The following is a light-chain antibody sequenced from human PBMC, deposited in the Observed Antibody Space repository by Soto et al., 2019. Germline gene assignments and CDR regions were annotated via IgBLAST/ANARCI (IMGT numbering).Light chain of an antibody. CDR2: AAS. Sequence: DIQMPQSPSSLSASVGDRVTITCRASQTISSSLNWYQQKPGKAPDLLIYAASNLQSGVPSRFSGSVSGSDFTLTISSLQPEDFATYYCQQSYSSPQMYTFGQGTRLEIK. J-gene: IGKJ2*01. V-gene: IGKV1-39*01. CDR1: QTISSS. CDR3: QQSYSSPQMYT.